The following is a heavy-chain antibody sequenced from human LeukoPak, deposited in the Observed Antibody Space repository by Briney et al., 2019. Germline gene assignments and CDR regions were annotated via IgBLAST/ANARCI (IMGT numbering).Heavy chain of an antibody. J-gene: IGHJ4*02. CDR1: GFTLRRYG. Sequence: QAGGTLRLFCTASGFTLRRYGMRWARHATGEGVEGVSAYSGSSGSRYYEDAVKSRFTISRDNTKNTLYLQINSRRAEDTAVYYCAREDWDTAMIDYWCQETMVTVSS. D-gene: IGHD5-18*01. V-gene: IGHV3-23*01. CDR3: AREDWDTAMIDY. CDR2: YSGSSGSR.